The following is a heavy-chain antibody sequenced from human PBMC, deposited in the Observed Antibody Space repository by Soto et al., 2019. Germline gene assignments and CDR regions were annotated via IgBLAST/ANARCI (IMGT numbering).Heavy chain of an antibody. CDR3: TRETVAGITGLDY. CDR2: ISVSGAFI. Sequence: GGSLRLSCAASGLNVGAFAVNWVRQAPGKGLEWVSGISVSGAFIYYADSVRGRFSISRDASENILYLQMNSLRVDDTALYYCTRETVAGITGLDYWGPGTLVTVSS. V-gene: IGHV3-23*01. CDR1: GLNVGAFA. D-gene: IGHD1-20*01. J-gene: IGHJ4*02.